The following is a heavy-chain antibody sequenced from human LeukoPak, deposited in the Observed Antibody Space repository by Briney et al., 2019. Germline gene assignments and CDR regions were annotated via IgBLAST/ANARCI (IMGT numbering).Heavy chain of an antibody. Sequence: ASVKVSCKASGYTFINYYLHWVRQAPGQGPDWVGIINPSGGSATYAQKFQGRVTMTRDTSTGRVYMELSSLRSEDTAVYYCTRNGWVGAPQLGAFDIWGQGTMVTVSS. D-gene: IGHD1-26*01. CDR1: GYTFINYY. CDR2: INPSGGSA. V-gene: IGHV1-46*01. CDR3: TRNGWVGAPQLGAFDI. J-gene: IGHJ3*02.